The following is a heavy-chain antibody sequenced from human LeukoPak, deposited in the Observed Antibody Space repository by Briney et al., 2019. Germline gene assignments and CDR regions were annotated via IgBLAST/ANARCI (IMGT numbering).Heavy chain of an antibody. V-gene: IGHV1-69*05. CDR1: GGTSTSYA. Sequence: SVKVSCKASGGTSTSYAISWVRQAPGQGLEWMGGIIPIFGTANYAQKFQGRGTITTDESTSTAYMELSSLRSEDTAVYYCARVLGGIVGATGLDYWGQGTLVTVSS. D-gene: IGHD1-26*01. J-gene: IGHJ4*02. CDR3: ARVLGGIVGATGLDY. CDR2: IIPIFGTA.